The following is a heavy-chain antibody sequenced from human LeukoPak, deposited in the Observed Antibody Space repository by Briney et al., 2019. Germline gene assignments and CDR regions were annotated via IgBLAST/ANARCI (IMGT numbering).Heavy chain of an antibody. CDR3: ARAGIAAAGSEDYNWFDP. CDR1: GGSISSYY. J-gene: IGHJ5*02. V-gene: IGHV4-59*12. CDR2: IYYSGST. Sequence: KSSETLSLTCTVSGGSISSYYWSWIRQPPGKGLEWIGYIYYSGSTNYNPSLKSRVTISVDTSKNQFSLKLSSVTAADTAVYYCARAGIAAAGSEDYNWFDPWGQGTLVTVSS. D-gene: IGHD6-13*01.